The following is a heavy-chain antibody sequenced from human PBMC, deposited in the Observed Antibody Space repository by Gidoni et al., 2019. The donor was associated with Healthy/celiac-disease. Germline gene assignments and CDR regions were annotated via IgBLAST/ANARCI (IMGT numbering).Heavy chain of an antibody. CDR1: GFTSSHYY. J-gene: IGHJ3*02. CDR2: ISSSGSTI. CDR3: ARDGPTYYYDRDPLAAFDI. V-gene: IGHV3-11*01. D-gene: IGHD3-22*01. Sequence: QVQLVESGGGLVKPAGSPTLSCAAPGFTSSHYYTSWIRQAPGKGLEWVSYISSSGSTIYYADSVKGRFTISRDNAKNSLYLQMNSLRAEDTAVYYCARDGPTYYYDRDPLAAFDIWGQGTMVTVSS.